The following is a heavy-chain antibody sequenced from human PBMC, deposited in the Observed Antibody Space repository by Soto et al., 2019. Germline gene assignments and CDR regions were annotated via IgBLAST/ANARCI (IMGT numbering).Heavy chain of an antibody. D-gene: IGHD2-21*02. CDR3: VRGLLKCCGGDCWDALDI. J-gene: IGHJ3*02. V-gene: IGHV3-74*01. Sequence: PGGSLRLSCAVSAFTFSSYWMHWVRQAPGKGLVWASHINSDGSTTNYADSVKGRLTISRDNATKTLYLQMNNLRAEDTAVYYCVRGLLKCCGGDCWDALDIWGQGTLVTVSS. CDR1: AFTFSSYW. CDR2: INSDGSTT.